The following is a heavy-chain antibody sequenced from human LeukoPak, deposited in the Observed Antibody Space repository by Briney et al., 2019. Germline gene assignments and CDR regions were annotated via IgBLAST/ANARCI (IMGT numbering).Heavy chain of an antibody. CDR1: VGSISSYY. D-gene: IGHD3-3*01. J-gene: IGHJ3*02. V-gene: IGHV4-59*01. CDR3: ARVDPITHAFDI. Sequence: SGTLSLTCTVSVGSISSYYWSWIRQPPGTGREWIGYIYYSGSTSYNPSLKSRVTISVDTSKNQFSLELSSVTAADTAVYYCARVDPITHAFDIWGQGTMVSV. CDR2: IYYSGST.